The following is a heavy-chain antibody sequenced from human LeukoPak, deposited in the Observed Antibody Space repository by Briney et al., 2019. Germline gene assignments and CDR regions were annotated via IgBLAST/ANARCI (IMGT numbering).Heavy chain of an antibody. V-gene: IGHV3-21*01. Sequence: GGSLRLSCAASGFTFSSYAMSWVRQAPGKGLEWVSSISSSSSYIYYADSVKGRFTISRDNAKNSLYLQMNSLRAEDTAVYYCARDYYDSSGYFDYWGQGTLVTVSS. CDR2: ISSSSSYI. CDR3: ARDYYDSSGYFDY. J-gene: IGHJ4*02. CDR1: GFTFSSYA. D-gene: IGHD3-22*01.